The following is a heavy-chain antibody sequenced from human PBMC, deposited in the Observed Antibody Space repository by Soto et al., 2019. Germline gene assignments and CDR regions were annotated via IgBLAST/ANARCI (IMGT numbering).Heavy chain of an antibody. CDR3: ASGGYQLLLAFDY. V-gene: IGHV4-34*01. Sequence: SETLSLTCAVYGGSFSGYYWSWIRQPPGKGLEWIGEINHSGSTNYNPSLKSRVTISVDTSKNQFSLKLSSVTAADTAVYYCASGGYQLLLAFDYWGQGTLVIVSS. J-gene: IGHJ4*02. CDR1: GGSFSGYY. D-gene: IGHD2-2*01. CDR2: INHSGST.